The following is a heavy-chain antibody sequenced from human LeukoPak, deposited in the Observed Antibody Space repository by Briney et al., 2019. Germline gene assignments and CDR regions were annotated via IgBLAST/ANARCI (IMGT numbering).Heavy chain of an antibody. CDR2: TYYRSKWYY. J-gene: IGHJ4*02. Sequence: SQTLSLTCAIPGDSVSSNSAAWNWIRQSPSRGLEWLGRTYYRSKWYYDYAVAVKSRISINPDTSKNQFSLQLSSVTPEDTAVYYCARDPVGGSTIFDYWGQGTLVTVSS. D-gene: IGHD1-26*01. CDR3: ARDPVGGSTIFDY. V-gene: IGHV6-1*01. CDR1: GDSVSSNSAA.